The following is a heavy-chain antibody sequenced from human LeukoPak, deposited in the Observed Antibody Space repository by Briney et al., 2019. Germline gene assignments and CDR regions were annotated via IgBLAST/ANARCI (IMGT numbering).Heavy chain of an antibody. CDR3: ARHRTRDGYNQGRVFDY. V-gene: IGHV3-30-3*01. D-gene: IGHD5-24*01. CDR1: GFTFSSYA. J-gene: IGHJ4*02. Sequence: GGSLRLSCAASGFTFSSYAMHWVSQAPGKGLEWVAVISYDGSNKYYADSVKGRFTISRDNSKNTLFLQMNSLRGEDTAVYYCARHRTRDGYNQGRVFDYWGQGTLVTVSS. CDR2: ISYDGSNK.